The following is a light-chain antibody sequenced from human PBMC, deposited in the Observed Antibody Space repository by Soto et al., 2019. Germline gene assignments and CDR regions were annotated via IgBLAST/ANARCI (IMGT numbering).Light chain of an antibody. CDR2: EVS. CDR1: SSDIGGYNY. V-gene: IGLV2-14*01. CDR3: SSYTSSSVV. Sequence: QSALTQPASVSGSPGQSITISCTGTSSDIGGYNYVSWYQQHPGKSPKLMIYEVSNRPSGVSNRFSGSKSGNTASLTISGLQAEDDADYYCSSYTSSSVVFGGGTKLTV. J-gene: IGLJ2*01.